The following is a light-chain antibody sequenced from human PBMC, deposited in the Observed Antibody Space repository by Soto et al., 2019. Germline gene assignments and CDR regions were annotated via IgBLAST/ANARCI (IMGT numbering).Light chain of an antibody. J-gene: IGKJ1*01. CDR2: GAS. Sequence: EIVLTQSPGTLSLSPGERATLSCRASQSVSSNLAWYQQTPGQAPRLLIYGASTRATGIPVRFSGSASGTEFTLTISSLQSEDFTVYYCQQYNKWPLTFGQGTKVDIK. CDR1: QSVSSN. CDR3: QQYNKWPLT. V-gene: IGKV3-15*01.